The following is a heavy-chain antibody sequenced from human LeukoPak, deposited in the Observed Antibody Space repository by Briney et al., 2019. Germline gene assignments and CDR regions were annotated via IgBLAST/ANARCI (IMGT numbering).Heavy chain of an antibody. V-gene: IGHV3-9*01. D-gene: IGHD2-15*01. CDR1: GFTFDDYA. CDR2: ISWNSGSI. J-gene: IGHJ4*02. Sequence: GRSLRLSCAASGFTFDDYAMHWVRQAPGKGLEWVSGISWNSGSIGYADSEKGRFTISRDIAENTLSLQMNSLRVEDTAVYYCARDSGSASWAYSWGQGTLVTVSS. CDR3: ARDSGSASWAYS.